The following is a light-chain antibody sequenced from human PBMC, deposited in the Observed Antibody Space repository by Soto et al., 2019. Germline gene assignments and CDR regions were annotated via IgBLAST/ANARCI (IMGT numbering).Light chain of an antibody. J-gene: IGKJ1*01. V-gene: IGKV3-15*01. CDR3: QQYENWPWT. Sequence: EKVMTQSPATLSVSLGERATLSCRASQSISGNLAWYQQKPGQAPRLLIYGASTRATDIPDRFSGSGYGTEFTLTIRSLQFEDFVVSYCQQYENWPWTSGHGTKVEIK. CDR1: QSISGN. CDR2: GAS.